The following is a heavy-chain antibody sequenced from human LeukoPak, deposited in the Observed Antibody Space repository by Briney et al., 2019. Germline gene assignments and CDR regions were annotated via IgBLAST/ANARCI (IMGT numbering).Heavy chain of an antibody. Sequence: GGSLRLSCAAPGFSFSDYDMHWVRQVTGKGLEWISTIGTQSDTFYPDSVKGRFTISRENAKNSLYLQMNNVGAGDTAVYYCARGVFCNSTTCYTTPNFDHWGQGTLVTVSS. CDR3: ARGVFCNSTTCYTTPNFDH. J-gene: IGHJ4*02. CDR1: GFSFSDYD. CDR2: IGTQSDT. D-gene: IGHD2/OR15-2a*01. V-gene: IGHV3-13*01.